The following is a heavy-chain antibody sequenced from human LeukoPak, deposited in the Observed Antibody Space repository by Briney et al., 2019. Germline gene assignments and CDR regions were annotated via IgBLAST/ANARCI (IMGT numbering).Heavy chain of an antibody. V-gene: IGHV4-59*01. Sequence: SETLSLTCTVSGGSISSYYWSWIRQPPGKGLEWIGYIYYSGSTNYNPSLKSRVTISVDTSKNQFSLKLSSVTAADTAVYYCARYKSIAVAGTGIGWYFDYWGQGTLVTVSS. CDR3: ARYKSIAVAGTGIGWYFDY. D-gene: IGHD6-19*01. CDR2: IYYSGST. J-gene: IGHJ4*02. CDR1: GGSISSYY.